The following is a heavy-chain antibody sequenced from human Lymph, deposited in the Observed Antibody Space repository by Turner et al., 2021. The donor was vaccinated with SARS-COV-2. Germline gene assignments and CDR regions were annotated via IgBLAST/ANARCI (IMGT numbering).Heavy chain of an antibody. CDR2: KSYDGSNK. Sequence: QVQLVASGGGVVQPGRSLSLSCAASGFTFSSYVMDWVRQAPGKGLEWVAVKSYDGSNKYYADAVKGRFTISRDYSKNTLYLQMNSLRAEDTAIYYCARGVPEFDSWGQGTLVTVSS. V-gene: IGHV3-30*04. D-gene: IGHD2-2*01. J-gene: IGHJ5*01. CDR3: ARGVPEFDS. CDR1: GFTFSSYV.